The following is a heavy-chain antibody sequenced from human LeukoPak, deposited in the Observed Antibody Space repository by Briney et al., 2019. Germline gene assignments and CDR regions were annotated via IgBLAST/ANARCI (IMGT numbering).Heavy chain of an antibody. J-gene: IGHJ4*02. Sequence: GGSLRLSCAASGFTFSSYWMSWVRQAPGKGLEWVANIKQDGSEKNYVDSVKGRFTISRDNAKNSLYLQMNSLRAEDTAAYYCARDVSGSYYVLDYWGQGTLVTVSS. D-gene: IGHD1-26*01. CDR3: ARDVSGSYYVLDY. CDR1: GFTFSSYW. CDR2: IKQDGSEK. V-gene: IGHV3-7*01.